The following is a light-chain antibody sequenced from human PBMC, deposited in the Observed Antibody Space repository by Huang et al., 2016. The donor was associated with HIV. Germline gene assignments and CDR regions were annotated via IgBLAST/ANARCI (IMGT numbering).Light chain of an antibody. Sequence: EIVLTQSPATLSLSPGQRATLVCRATQRVSGNYLAWYQKKPGQAPRLLGYDASSRVPGVADRFSGSGSGTDFTLSISRVEPEDFAVYYCQQYDSSFLTFGQGTNLEMK. V-gene: IGKV3-20*01. CDR1: QRVSGNY. CDR3: QQYDSSFLT. J-gene: IGKJ2*01. CDR2: DAS.